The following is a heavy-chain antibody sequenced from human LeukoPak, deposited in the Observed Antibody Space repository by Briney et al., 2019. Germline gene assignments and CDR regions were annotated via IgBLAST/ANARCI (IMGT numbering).Heavy chain of an antibody. J-gene: IGHJ4*01. V-gene: IGHV3-53*01. D-gene: IGHD3-22*01. CDR2: IYSGGST. CDR1: GFTVSSNY. CDR3: ARVRYYYDKSYFDY. Sequence: PGGSLRLSCAASGFTVSSNYMSWVRQAPGKGLEWVSVIYSGGSTYYAGSVKGRFTISRDNSNNPLYLQMNSLRAEDTAVYYCARVRYYYDKSYFDYWGHGTLVTVSS.